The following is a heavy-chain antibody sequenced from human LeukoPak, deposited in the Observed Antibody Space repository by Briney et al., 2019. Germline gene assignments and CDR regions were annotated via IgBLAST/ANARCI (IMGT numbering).Heavy chain of an antibody. V-gene: IGHV4-4*09. J-gene: IGHJ6*03. D-gene: IGHD2-21*01. CDR3: ASLSIGPSPYFYYYMDV. CDR2: IYTSGNT. CDR1: GASIDSYY. Sequence: KSSETLSLTCSVSGASIDSYYWGWIRQPPGKGLGWIGYIYTSGNTIYNPSLKSPVTISMDTSKNQFSLKMRSVTAADTAVYYCASLSIGPSPYFYYYMDVWGKGTSVTVSS.